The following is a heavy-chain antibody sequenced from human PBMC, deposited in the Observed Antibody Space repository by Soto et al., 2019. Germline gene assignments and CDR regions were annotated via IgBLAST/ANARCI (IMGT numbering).Heavy chain of an antibody. CDR1: GYTFTSYN. D-gene: IGHD2-2*01. CDR2: INSKVGST. J-gene: IGHJ6*02. CDR3: VRSPAAFHGMDV. V-gene: IGHV1-46*01. Sequence: QVQLVQSGAEVKKPGASVKVSCKTSGYTFTSYNMHWVRQAPGQGLEWMGMINSKVGSTRYAKKSQGRATMTRDTSTSTVYMELSNLRSEDTAVYYCVRSPAAFHGMDVWGHGTTVTVSS.